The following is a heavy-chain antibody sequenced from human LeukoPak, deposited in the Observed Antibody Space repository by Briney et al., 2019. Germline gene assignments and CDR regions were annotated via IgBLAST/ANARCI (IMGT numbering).Heavy chain of an antibody. J-gene: IGHJ5*02. CDR1: GGSISSGSYY. Sequence: SQTLSLTCTVSGGSISSGSYYWGWIRQPPGKGLEWIGSIYHSGSTYYNPSLKSRVTISVDTSKNQFSLKLSSVTAADTAVYYCSRGRYYDFWSGYSFNWFDPWGQGTLVTVSS. CDR3: SRGRYYDFWSGYSFNWFDP. D-gene: IGHD3-3*01. CDR2: IYHSGST. V-gene: IGHV4-39*07.